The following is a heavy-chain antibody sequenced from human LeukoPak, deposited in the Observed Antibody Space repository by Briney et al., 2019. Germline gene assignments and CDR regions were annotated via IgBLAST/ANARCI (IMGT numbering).Heavy chain of an antibody. Sequence: ASVKVSCMASEDSFTGYYIHWVRQAPGQGPEWMGWINPHNGGAKYADRLQGRVTMTRDTSIGTAYMELSRLRSDDTAVYYCARGGAGSAYYGWDFFRFDYWGQGTLVTVSS. CDR3: ARGGAGSAYYGWDFFRFDY. V-gene: IGHV1-2*02. D-gene: IGHD4-17*01. CDR2: INPHNGGA. CDR1: EDSFTGYY. J-gene: IGHJ4*02.